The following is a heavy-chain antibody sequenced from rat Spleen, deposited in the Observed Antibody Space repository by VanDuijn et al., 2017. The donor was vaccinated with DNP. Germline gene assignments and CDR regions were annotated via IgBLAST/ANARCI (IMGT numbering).Heavy chain of an antibody. J-gene: IGHJ1*01. V-gene: IGHV2-30*01. CDR3: AREREEIHTTGVTDWYFDF. CDR1: GFSLTSYH. CDR2: IWAGGST. D-gene: IGHD1-9*01. Sequence: QVQLKESGPGLVQPSQTLSLACTVSGFSLTSYHVHWIRQPSGKGLEWMGVIWAGGSTRYNSALKSRLSISRDTSKSQVFFKMNSLQTEDTATYYCAREREEIHTTGVTDWYFDFWGPGTTVTVSS.